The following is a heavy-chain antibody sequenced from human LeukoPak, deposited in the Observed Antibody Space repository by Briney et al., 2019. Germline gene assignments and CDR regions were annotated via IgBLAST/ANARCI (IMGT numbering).Heavy chain of an antibody. V-gene: IGHV3-48*04. CDR2: ISSSSSTI. CDR3: ARATHQRDYYDSSGYPLGY. D-gene: IGHD3-22*01. J-gene: IGHJ4*02. CDR1: GFTFSSYS. Sequence: GGSLRLFCAASGFTFSSYSMNWVRQAPGKGLEWVSYISSSSSTIYYADSVKGRFTISRDNAKNSLYLQMNSLRAEDTAVYYCARATHQRDYYDSSGYPLGYWGQGTLVTVSS.